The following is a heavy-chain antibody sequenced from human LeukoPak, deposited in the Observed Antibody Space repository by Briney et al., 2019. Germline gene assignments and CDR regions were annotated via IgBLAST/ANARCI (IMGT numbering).Heavy chain of an antibody. V-gene: IGHV3-21*01. D-gene: IGHD2-15*01. Sequence: GGSLRLSCAASGFTFSSYSMNWVRQAPGKGLEWVSSISSSSSYIYYADSVKGRFTISRDNAKNSLYLQMYSLRAEDTAVYYCTIYDCSGGSCYSFDYWGQGTLVTVSS. CDR1: GFTFSSYS. CDR3: TIYDCSGGSCYSFDY. CDR2: ISSSSSYI. J-gene: IGHJ4*02.